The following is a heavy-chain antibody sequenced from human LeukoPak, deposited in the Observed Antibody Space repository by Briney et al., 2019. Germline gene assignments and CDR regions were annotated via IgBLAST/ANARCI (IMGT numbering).Heavy chain of an antibody. CDR3: ATVPGSRYCSSTSCYVR. CDR1: GGSISSYY. V-gene: IGHV4-59*01. D-gene: IGHD2-2*01. J-gene: IGHJ4*02. CDR2: IYYSGST. Sequence: SETLSLTCTVSGGSISSYYWSWIRQPPGKGLEWIGYIYYSGSTNYNPSLKSRVTISVDTSKNQFSLKLSSVTAAGTAVYYCATVPGSRYCSSTSCYVRWGQGTLVTVSS.